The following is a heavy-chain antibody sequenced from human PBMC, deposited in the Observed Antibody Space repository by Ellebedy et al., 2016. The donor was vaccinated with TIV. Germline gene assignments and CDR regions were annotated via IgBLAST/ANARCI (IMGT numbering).Heavy chain of an antibody. J-gene: IGHJ4*02. Sequence: ASVKVSCKASGYTFTSYFMYWVRQAPGQGLEWMGIINPSGGDTNYAQKFQGRVTMTRDTSTSTVYMELNTLRSEDTAGYYCARGDKYYYESSGYYYTYWGQGTLVAVSS. D-gene: IGHD3-22*01. V-gene: IGHV1-46*01. CDR2: INPSGGDT. CDR1: GYTFTSYF. CDR3: ARGDKYYYESSGYYYTY.